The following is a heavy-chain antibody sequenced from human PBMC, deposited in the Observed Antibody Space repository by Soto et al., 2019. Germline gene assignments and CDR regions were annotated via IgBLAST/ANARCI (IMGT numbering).Heavy chain of an antibody. V-gene: IGHV4-31*03. CDR3: ARDPMGNSNDWYFDL. J-gene: IGHJ2*01. Sequence: QVQLQESGPGLVKPSQTLSLTCTVSGGSISSGGYYWSWIRQHPGKGLEWIGYIYYSGSTYYNPSLNSRITIPVNTSKNQFSLKRNSVTAADTAVYYCARDPMGNSNDWYFDLWGRGTLVTVSS. D-gene: IGHD4-4*01. CDR2: IYYSGST. CDR1: GGSISSGGYY.